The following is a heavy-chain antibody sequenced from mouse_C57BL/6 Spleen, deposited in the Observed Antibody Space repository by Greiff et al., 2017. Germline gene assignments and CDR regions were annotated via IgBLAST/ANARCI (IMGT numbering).Heavy chain of an antibody. V-gene: IGHV7-1*01. CDR3: ARDDGYLYAMDY. Sequence: EVKLVESGGGLVQSGRSLRLSCATSGFTFSDFYMEWVRQAPGKGLEWIAASRNKANDYTTEYSASVKGRFIVSRDTSQSILYLQMNALRAEDTAIYYCARDDGYLYAMDYWGQGTSVTVSS. CDR1: GFTFSDFY. J-gene: IGHJ4*01. CDR2: SRNKANDYTT. D-gene: IGHD2-2*01.